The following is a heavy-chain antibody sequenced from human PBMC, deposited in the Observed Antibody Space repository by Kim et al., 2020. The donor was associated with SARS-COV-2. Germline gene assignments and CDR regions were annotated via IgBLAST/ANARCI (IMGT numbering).Heavy chain of an antibody. V-gene: IGHV3-74*01. D-gene: IGHD2-2*01. Sequence: GGSLRLSCAASGFTFNNYWMHWVRQVPGKGLVWVSRIRSDGTTTSYADSVKGRFTISRDNAKNTLYLQMNSLRAEDTAIYYCARGFLHCTTTTCPVDDAFDIWGQGTMVTVSS. CDR2: IRSDGTTT. CDR1: GFTFNNYW. J-gene: IGHJ3*02. CDR3: ARGFLHCTTTTCPVDDAFDI.